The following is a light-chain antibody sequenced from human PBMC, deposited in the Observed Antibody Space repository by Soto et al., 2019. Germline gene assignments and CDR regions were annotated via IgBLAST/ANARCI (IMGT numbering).Light chain of an antibody. Sequence: EIVMTQSPATLSVSPGERATLSCRASQSVGSNLAWYQQKPGQAPRLLLYGASTRATGIPARFSGSESGTEFTLTISSLQSEDFATYYCQQSDSSPLTFGQGTKVEIK. V-gene: IGKV3-15*01. CDR3: QQSDSSPLT. CDR1: QSVGSN. CDR2: GAS. J-gene: IGKJ1*01.